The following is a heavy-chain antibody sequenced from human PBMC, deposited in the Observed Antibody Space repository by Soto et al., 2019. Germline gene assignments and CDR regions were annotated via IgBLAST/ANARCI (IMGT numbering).Heavy chain of an antibody. CDR3: AKNVGGSSRNFDY. D-gene: IGHD6-13*01. V-gene: IGHV3-23*01. Sequence: EVQLLESGGGLVQPGGSLRLSCAASGFTFSSYAMSWVRQAPGKGLEWVSAISGSGGSTYYADSVKGRFTISRDNSKNTLYLKMNSLSAADTDVYYSAKNVGGSSRNFDYWGQGTLVTVSS. J-gene: IGHJ4*02. CDR1: GFTFSSYA. CDR2: ISGSGGST.